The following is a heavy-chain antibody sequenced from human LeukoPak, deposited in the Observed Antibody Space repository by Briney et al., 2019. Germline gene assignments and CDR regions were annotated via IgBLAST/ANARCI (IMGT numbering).Heavy chain of an antibody. Sequence: SETLSLTCIVSGGSISSSSYYWGWIRQPPGKGLEWIGSVFYTGSTYYNPSLKSRLTISVDTSKNQFSLSLSSVTAADTAMYYCALRSTSQANCDCWGQGSLVTVSS. V-gene: IGHV4-39*01. CDR1: GGSISSSSYY. CDR3: ALRSTSQANCDC. CDR2: VFYTGST. J-gene: IGHJ4*02. D-gene: IGHD2-2*01.